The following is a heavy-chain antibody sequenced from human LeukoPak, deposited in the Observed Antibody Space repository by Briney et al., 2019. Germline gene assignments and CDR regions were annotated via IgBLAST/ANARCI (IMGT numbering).Heavy chain of an antibody. CDR3: ARHLSSSIWYNYNYYMDV. D-gene: IGHD6-13*01. V-gene: IGHV5-51*01. Sequence: GESLQISCQGSGYNFTSYWIGWVRQMPGKGLEWLGIIYPGDSDSRLSPSLQGQVTISADKSSSTAYLQWNSLKAPDTAMYYCARHLSSSIWYNYNYYMDVWGKGTTVTVSS. CDR1: GYNFTSYW. CDR2: IYPGDSDS. J-gene: IGHJ6*03.